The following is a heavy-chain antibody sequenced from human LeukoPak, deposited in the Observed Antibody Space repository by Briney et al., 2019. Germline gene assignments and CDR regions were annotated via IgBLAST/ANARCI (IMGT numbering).Heavy chain of an antibody. V-gene: IGHV4-34*01. D-gene: IGHD1-26*01. CDR2: INHSGST. CDR1: GGSFSGYY. Sequence: SETLSLTCAVYGGSFSGYYWSWIRQPPGKGLEWIGEINHSGSTNYNPSLKSRVTISVDTSKNHFSLKLSSVTAADTAVYYCARGPPSIVGATRYFDYWGQGTLVTVSS. J-gene: IGHJ4*02. CDR3: ARGPPSIVGATRYFDY.